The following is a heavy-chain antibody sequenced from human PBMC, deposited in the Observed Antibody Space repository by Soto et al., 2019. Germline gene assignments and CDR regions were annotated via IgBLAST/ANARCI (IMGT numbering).Heavy chain of an antibody. CDR2: IWFDGGNK. CDR3: ARGDDYSMDV. V-gene: IGHV3-33*01. J-gene: IGHJ6*02. CDR1: GFTFRSYA. Sequence: QVQLVESGGGVVQPGRSLRLSCVASGFTFRSYAMHWVRQAPGKGLEWVSAIWFDGGNKYYADSVKGRITISRDNSKNTLYLQMNSLRAEDKAVDYCARGDDYSMDVWGQGTAVTVSS.